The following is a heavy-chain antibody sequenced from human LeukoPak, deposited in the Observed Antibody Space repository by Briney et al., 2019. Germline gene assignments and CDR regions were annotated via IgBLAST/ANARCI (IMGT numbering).Heavy chain of an antibody. J-gene: IGHJ4*02. CDR2: TYYRSRWFN. D-gene: IGHD2-15*01. V-gene: IGHV6-1*01. Sequence: QTLSLTCAISGDSVSSNSAAWNWVRQSPSRGLEWLGRTYYRSRWFNDYAVSVQSRIVITADTSKNQFSLQLASVTPEDTAVYYCAASSGGFYSWGQGTLVTVYS. CDR1: GDSVSSNSAA. CDR3: AASSGGFYS.